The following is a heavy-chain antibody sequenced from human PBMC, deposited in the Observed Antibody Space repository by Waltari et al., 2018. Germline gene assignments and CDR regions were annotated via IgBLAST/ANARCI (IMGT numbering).Heavy chain of an antibody. V-gene: IGHV3-30*02. Sequence: QVQLVESGGGVVQPGGSLRLSCAASGFTFSSYGLHWVRQAPGKGLEWVAFIRYDGSNKYYADSVKGRFTISRDNSKNTLYLQMNSLRAEDTAVYYCAKGVPDPELSYWGQGTLVTVSS. CDR3: AKGVPDPELSY. J-gene: IGHJ4*02. CDR2: IRYDGSNK. D-gene: IGHD1-26*01. CDR1: GFTFSSYG.